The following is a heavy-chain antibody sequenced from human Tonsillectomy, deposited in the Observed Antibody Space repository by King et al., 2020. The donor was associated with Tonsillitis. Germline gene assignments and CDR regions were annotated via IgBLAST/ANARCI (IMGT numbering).Heavy chain of an antibody. CDR3: AEDTSYAFGFREFYHFYY. CDR1: GFTFSSYA. J-gene: IGHJ4*02. CDR2: ISGSGGSP. V-gene: IGHV3-23*04. Sequence: VQLVESGGGLVQPGGSLRLSCAASGFTFSSYAMSWVRQAPGKGLEWVSAISGSGGSPYYADSVKGRFINSRDNSKNTLYLKMNSLRAEETAVYYCAEDTSYAFGFREFYHFYYRGQGTLGTVSS. D-gene: IGHD3-16*01.